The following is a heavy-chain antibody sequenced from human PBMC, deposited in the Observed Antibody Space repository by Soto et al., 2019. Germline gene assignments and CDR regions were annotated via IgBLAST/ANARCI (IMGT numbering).Heavy chain of an antibody. D-gene: IGHD6-19*01. J-gene: IGHJ6*02. CDR2: IYYSGST. CDR3: ARDKVNIGVDGIHYFYGMDV. CDR1: GGSISSYY. V-gene: IGHV4-59*01. Sequence: QVQLQESGPGLVKPSETLSLTCTVSGGSISSYYWRWIRPPPGKGLEWIGYIYYSGSTKYNPSLKSRVTISVDTSKTQFSLKLSSVTAAATAVYYCARDKVNIGVDGIHYFYGMDVWGQGTTVTVSS.